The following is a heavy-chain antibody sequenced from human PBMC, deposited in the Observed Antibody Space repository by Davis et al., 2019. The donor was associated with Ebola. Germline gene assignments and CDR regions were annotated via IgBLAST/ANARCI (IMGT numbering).Heavy chain of an antibody. CDR2: INHSGST. CDR1: GGSFSGYY. CDR3: ARGDILTGYSY. D-gene: IGHD3-9*01. Sequence: SETLSLTCAVYGGSFSGYYWSWIRQPPGKGLEWIGEINHSGSTYYSPSLKSRVTISVDRSKNQFSLKLSSVTAADTAVYYCARGDILTGYSYWGQGTLVTVSS. V-gene: IGHV4-34*01. J-gene: IGHJ4*02.